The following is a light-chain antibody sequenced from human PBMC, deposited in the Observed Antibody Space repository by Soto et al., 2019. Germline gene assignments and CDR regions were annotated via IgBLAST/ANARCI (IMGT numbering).Light chain of an antibody. CDR3: QQYYSTPRT. J-gene: IGKJ1*01. V-gene: IGKV4-1*01. Sequence: DIVMTQSPDSLAVSLGERATINCKSSQSVLYSSNNKNYLAWYQQKPGQPPELLIYWASTRESGVPDRFSGSGSGTDFTLTISSLPAEDVAVYYCQQYYSTPRTFGQGTKVEIK. CDR2: WAS. CDR1: QSVLYSSNNKNY.